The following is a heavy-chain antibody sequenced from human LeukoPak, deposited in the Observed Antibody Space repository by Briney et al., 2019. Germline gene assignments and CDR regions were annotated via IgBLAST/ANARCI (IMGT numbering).Heavy chain of an antibody. D-gene: IGHD3-3*01. CDR3: ARAGRERFLEWLPLYYFDY. CDR2: IYYSGST. Sequence: PSETLSLTCTVCGGSISSYYWSWIRQPPGKGLEWIGYIYYSGSTNYNPSLKSRVTISVDTTKNQFSLKLSSVTAADTAVYYCARAGRERFLEWLPLYYFDYWGQGTLVTVSS. V-gene: IGHV4-59*01. J-gene: IGHJ4*02. CDR1: GGSISSYY.